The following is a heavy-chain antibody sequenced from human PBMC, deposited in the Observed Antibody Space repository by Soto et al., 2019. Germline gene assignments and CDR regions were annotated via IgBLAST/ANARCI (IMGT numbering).Heavy chain of an antibody. CDR3: AREGGSGSYYYNFDS. J-gene: IGHJ4*02. CDR2: IYYSGST. D-gene: IGHD3-10*01. Sequence: QVQLQESGPGLVKPSQTLSLTCTVSGGAISSGCYYWSWIRQPPGKGLAWIGYIYYSGSTYYNPYLKSRVTISVDTSKNQFSLKLSSVTAADTAVYYCAREGGSGSYYYNFDSWGKGTLFTVSS. CDR1: GGAISSGCYY. V-gene: IGHV4-31*03.